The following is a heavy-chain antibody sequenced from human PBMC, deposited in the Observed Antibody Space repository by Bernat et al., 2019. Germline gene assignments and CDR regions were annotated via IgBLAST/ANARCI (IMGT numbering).Heavy chain of an antibody. V-gene: IGHV3-64*01. CDR1: GFTFSSYA. J-gene: IGHJ3*02. Sequence: EVQLVESGGGLVQPGGSLRLSCAASGFTFSSYALHWVRQAPEKGLEYVSSIGTNGGSTYYANSVKGRFTISRDNSKNTLYLQMGSLRAEDVAVYYCARGYCSGGSCYPNDAFDIWGQGTMVTVSS. CDR3: ARGYCSGGSCYPNDAFDI. D-gene: IGHD2-15*01. CDR2: IGTNGGST.